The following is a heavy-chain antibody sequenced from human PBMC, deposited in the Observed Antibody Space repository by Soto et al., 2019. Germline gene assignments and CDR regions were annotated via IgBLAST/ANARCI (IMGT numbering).Heavy chain of an antibody. J-gene: IGHJ6*02. V-gene: IGHV3-21*01. CDR2: ISGTSDYI. D-gene: IGHD2-15*01. Sequence: PGGSLRLSCAASGFTFSSYSMNWVRQAPGRGLEWVAAISGTSDYIYYADSVKGRFTISRDNAKTSLYIQMNSLRAEDTAVYYCARDHRYCSGSSCRPYYYYYGMDVWGHGTTVTVSS. CDR3: ARDHRYCSGSSCRPYYYYYGMDV. CDR1: GFTFSSYS.